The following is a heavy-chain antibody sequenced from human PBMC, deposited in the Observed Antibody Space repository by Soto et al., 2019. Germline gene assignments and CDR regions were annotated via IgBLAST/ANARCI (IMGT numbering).Heavy chain of an antibody. CDR3: ARSIAVPYNWFDP. D-gene: IGHD6-6*01. V-gene: IGHV1-69*13. J-gene: IGHJ5*02. CDR2: IIPIFGTA. CDR1: GGTFSSYA. Sequence: GASVKVSCKASGGTFSSYAISWVRQAPGQGLEWMGGIIPIFGTANYAQKFQGRVTITADESTSTAYMELSSLRSGDTAVYYCARSIAVPYNWFDPWGQGTLVTVSS.